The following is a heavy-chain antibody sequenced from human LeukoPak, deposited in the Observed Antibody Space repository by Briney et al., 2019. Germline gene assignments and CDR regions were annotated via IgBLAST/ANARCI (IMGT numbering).Heavy chain of an antibody. D-gene: IGHD6-19*01. J-gene: IGHJ6*02. CDR1: GGSISSSSYY. CDR3: AIAAAPIAVAGTFYGMDV. Sequence: SETLSLTCTVSGGSISSSSYYWGWIRQPPGKGLEWIGSIYYSGSTYYNPSLKSRVTISVDTSKNQFSLKLSSVTAADTAVYYCAIAAAPIAVAGTFYGMDVWGQGTTVTVSS. V-gene: IGHV4-39*07. CDR2: IYYSGST.